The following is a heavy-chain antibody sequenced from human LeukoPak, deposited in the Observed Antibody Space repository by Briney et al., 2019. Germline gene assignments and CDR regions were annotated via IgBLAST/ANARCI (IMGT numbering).Heavy chain of an antibody. CDR1: GGSFSGYY. D-gene: IGHD1-26*01. Sequence: SDTLSLTCAVYGGSFSGYYWSGIRQPPGKGLEWIGEINHSGSTNYNPSLKSRATISVDTSKNQFSLKLSSVTAADTAMYYCARGRAKVVGATDFDYWGQGTLVTVSS. CDR3: ARGRAKVVGATDFDY. J-gene: IGHJ4*02. V-gene: IGHV4-34*01. CDR2: INHSGST.